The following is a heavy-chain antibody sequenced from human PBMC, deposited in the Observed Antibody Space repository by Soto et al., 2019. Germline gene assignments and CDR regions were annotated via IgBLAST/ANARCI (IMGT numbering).Heavy chain of an antibody. Sequence: PVASLRISCKVSGYSFPAYWIGWVRQMPGKGLEWMGIIYPVDSDTRYSPSFQGQVTISVDKSINTAYLQWSSLKASDTAMYFCARPNGRDYGDAFDVWGQGTMVTVS. CDR2: IYPVDSDT. V-gene: IGHV5-51*01. J-gene: IGHJ3*01. CDR1: GYSFPAYW. D-gene: IGHD4-17*01. CDR3: ARPNGRDYGDAFDV.